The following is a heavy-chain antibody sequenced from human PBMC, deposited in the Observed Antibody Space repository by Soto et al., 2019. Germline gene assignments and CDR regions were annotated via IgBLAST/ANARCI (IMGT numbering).Heavy chain of an antibody. D-gene: IGHD3-9*01. V-gene: IGHV4-59*08. Sequence: PSETLSLTCTVSGGSISSYYWSWIRQPPGKGLEWIGYIYYSGSTNYNPSLKSRVTISVDTAKNQFSLKLSSVTAADTAVYYCARHDNLPLPGIGFVSRGRGILIT. CDR3: ARHDNLPLPGIGFVS. J-gene: IGHJ2*01. CDR2: IYYSGST. CDR1: GGSISSYY.